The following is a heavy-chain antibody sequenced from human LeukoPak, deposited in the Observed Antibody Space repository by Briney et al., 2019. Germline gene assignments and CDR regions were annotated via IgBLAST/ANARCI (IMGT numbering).Heavy chain of an antibody. J-gene: IGHJ4*02. CDR1: GFTFSNAW. V-gene: IGHV3-20*04. CDR3: ARAHNYDGRDYYYAFSDY. D-gene: IGHD3-22*01. CDR2: VNWSGSST. Sequence: PGGSLRLSCAASGFTFSNAWMSWVRQAPGRGLEWVSGVNWSGSSTNYADSVKGRFTISRDSATNSLYLQMNSLRAEDTALYYCARAHNYDGRDYYYAFSDYWGQGTLVTVSS.